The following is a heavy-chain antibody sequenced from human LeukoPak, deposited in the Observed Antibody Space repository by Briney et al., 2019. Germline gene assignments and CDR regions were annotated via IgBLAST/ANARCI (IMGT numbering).Heavy chain of an antibody. J-gene: IGHJ4*02. CDR1: GFTFSIYN. Sequence: GGSLRLSCAASGFTFSIYNMNWVRQAPGKGLEWVSYISSSSSAIYYADSVKGRFTISRDNSKNTLYLQMNSLRAEDTAVYYCAKDAVGATGYSDYWGQGTLVTVSS. CDR2: ISSSSSAI. D-gene: IGHD1-26*01. V-gene: IGHV3-48*01. CDR3: AKDAVGATGYSDY.